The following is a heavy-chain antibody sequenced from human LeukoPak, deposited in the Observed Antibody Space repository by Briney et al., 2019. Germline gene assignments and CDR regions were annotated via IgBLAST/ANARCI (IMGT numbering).Heavy chain of an antibody. D-gene: IGHD2/OR15-2a*01. CDR3: AKEATGSSFSIS. CDR2: ISGSGGRT. Sequence: LSGGSLRLSCVGSGFTFSNYAMSWVRQAPGKGLDWVSAISGSGGRTYYADSVKGRFTISRDNSKNTLYLQMSSLRVEDTAVYYCAKEATGSSFSISWGQGTLVTVSS. CDR1: GFTFSNYA. J-gene: IGHJ5*02. V-gene: IGHV3-23*01.